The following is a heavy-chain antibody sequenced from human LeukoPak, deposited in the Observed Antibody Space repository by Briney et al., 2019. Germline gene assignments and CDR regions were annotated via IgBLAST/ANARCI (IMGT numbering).Heavy chain of an antibody. Sequence: GGSLRLSCAASGFMFRSFEMYWVRQAPGKGLEWIAYISSGATTMYYADSVKGRFTISRDDAKNSLFLQMNSLRAEDTAVYYCAILAVASDFDYWGQGALVTVSS. J-gene: IGHJ4*02. CDR1: GFMFRSFE. CDR2: ISSGATTM. CDR3: AILAVASDFDY. D-gene: IGHD6-19*01. V-gene: IGHV3-48*03.